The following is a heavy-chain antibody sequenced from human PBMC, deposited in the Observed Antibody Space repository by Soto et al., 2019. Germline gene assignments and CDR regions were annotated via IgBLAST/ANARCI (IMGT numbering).Heavy chain of an antibody. CDR2: INPNSGNI. CDR1: GNTFTSYD. CDR3: ARGRASGSYYLLDY. D-gene: IGHD3-10*01. Sequence: ASVKVSCKASGNTFTSYDINWVRQATGHGLEWMGWINPNSGNIGYAQKFQGRVTMTRDTAIRTAYMEVSRLRSEDTAVYSCARGRASGSYYLLDYWGQGTLVTVSS. J-gene: IGHJ4*02. V-gene: IGHV1-8*01.